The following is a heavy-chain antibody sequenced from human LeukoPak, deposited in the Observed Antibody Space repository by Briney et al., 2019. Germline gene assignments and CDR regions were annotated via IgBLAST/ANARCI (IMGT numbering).Heavy chain of an antibody. CDR2: TSVSGDGT. D-gene: IGHD3-22*01. Sequence: GYLRRSCAASGFTFCSYAMSWVRQAPGQGLEWSSATSVSGDGTFYADSVKGRFTISRDNSKNTLYLQMNSLRAEDTAIYYCAKLRDFFDSSGQFDYWGQGTLVTVSS. CDR1: GFTFCSYA. CDR3: AKLRDFFDSSGQFDY. J-gene: IGHJ4*02. V-gene: IGHV3-23*01.